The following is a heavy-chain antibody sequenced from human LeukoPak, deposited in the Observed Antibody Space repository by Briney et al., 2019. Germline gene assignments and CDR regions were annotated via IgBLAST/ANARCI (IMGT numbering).Heavy chain of an antibody. CDR1: GFTFSSYE. D-gene: IGHD5-12*01. V-gene: IGHV3-48*03. Sequence: PGGSLRLSCAASGFTFSSYEMNWVRQAPGKGLEWVSYISSSGSTIYYADSVKGRFTISRDNAKNSLYLQMNSLRAEDTAVYYCARGPSGHDLPSSYYYGMDVWGKGTTVTVSS. CDR3: ARGPSGHDLPSSYYYGMDV. CDR2: ISSSGSTI. J-gene: IGHJ6*04.